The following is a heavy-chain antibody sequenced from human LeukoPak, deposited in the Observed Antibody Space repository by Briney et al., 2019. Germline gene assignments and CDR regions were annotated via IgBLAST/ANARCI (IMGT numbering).Heavy chain of an antibody. CDR3: ARDRMRAGPRNWFDP. V-gene: IGHV1-2*02. Sequence: ASVKVSCKASGYTFTGYYVHWVRQAPGQGLEWMGWINPNSGGTNYAQKFQGRVTMTRDTSISTAYMELSRLRSDDTAVYYCARDRMRAGPRNWFDPWGQGTLVTVSS. D-gene: IGHD2-8*01. CDR2: INPNSGGT. CDR1: GYTFTGYY. J-gene: IGHJ5*02.